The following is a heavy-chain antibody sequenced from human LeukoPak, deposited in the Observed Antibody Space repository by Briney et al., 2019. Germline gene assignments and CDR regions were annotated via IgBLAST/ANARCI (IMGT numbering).Heavy chain of an antibody. CDR2: ISAGGGNT. Sequence: QPGGSLRLSCAASGLTFSSYTMSWVRQAPGKGLEWVSAISAGGGNTYYADSVKGRFTISRDNSKNTLYLQMNSLRAEDTAVYSCAVPQWELLNWGQGTLGTVSS. V-gene: IGHV3-23*01. D-gene: IGHD1-26*01. CDR1: GLTFSSYT. J-gene: IGHJ4*02. CDR3: AVPQWELLN.